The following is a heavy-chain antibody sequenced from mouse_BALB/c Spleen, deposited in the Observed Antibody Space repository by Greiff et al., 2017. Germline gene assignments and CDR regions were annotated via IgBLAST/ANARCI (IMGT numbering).Heavy chain of an antibody. Sequence: DVKLVESGGGLVKPGGSLKLSCAASGFTFSDYYMYWVRQTPEKRLEWVATISDGGSYTYYPDSVKGRFTISRDNAKNNLYLQMSSLKSEDTAMYYCARDTVVALYWYFDVWGAGTTVTVSS. D-gene: IGHD1-1*01. CDR2: ISDGGSYT. V-gene: IGHV5-4*02. J-gene: IGHJ1*01. CDR3: ARDTVVALYWYFDV. CDR1: GFTFSDYY.